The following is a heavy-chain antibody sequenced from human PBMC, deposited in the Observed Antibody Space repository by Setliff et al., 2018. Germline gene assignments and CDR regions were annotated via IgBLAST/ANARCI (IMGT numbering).Heavy chain of an antibody. V-gene: IGHV4-61*09. Sequence: SETLSLTCTVSGASISSGGYYWTWIRQPAGKALEWIGHISPSGSTTYNPSLKSRVTLSVDTSKNQFSLKVSSVTAADTAIYYCARGSRFGTIVYRGDYYLDVWGKGTTVTVSS. J-gene: IGHJ6*03. CDR3: ARGSRFGTIVYRGDYYLDV. CDR2: ISPSGST. CDR1: GASISSGGYY. D-gene: IGHD3-10*01.